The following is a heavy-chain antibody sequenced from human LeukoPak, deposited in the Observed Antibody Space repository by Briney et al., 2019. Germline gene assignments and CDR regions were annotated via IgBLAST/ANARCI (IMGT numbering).Heavy chain of an antibody. J-gene: IGHJ4*02. CDR3: ARGRYSYGGAVGDYLDY. V-gene: IGHV4-59*01. Sequence: SETLSLTCAVYGGSFSSYFWSWIRQPPGKGLEWIGYIYYSGGTNYNPSHKSRVTISVDTSKNQFSLKLSSVTAADTAVYYCARGRYSYGGAVGDYLDYWGQGTLVTVSS. CDR2: IYYSGGT. CDR1: GGSFSSYF. D-gene: IGHD5-18*01.